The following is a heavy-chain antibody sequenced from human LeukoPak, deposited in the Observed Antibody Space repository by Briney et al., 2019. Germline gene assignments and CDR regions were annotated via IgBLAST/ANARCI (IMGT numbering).Heavy chain of an antibody. V-gene: IGHV4-31*03. D-gene: IGHD2-21*02. J-gene: IGHJ4*02. CDR1: GGSISSGGYY. Sequence: PSETLSLTCTVSGGSISSGGYYWSWIRQHTGKGLEWIGYIYYSGSTDYNPSLKSRVTISVDTSKNQFSLKLSSVTAADTAVYYCARVVVTTVELRFDYWGQGSQVPVSS. CDR2: IYYSGST. CDR3: ARVVVTTVELRFDY.